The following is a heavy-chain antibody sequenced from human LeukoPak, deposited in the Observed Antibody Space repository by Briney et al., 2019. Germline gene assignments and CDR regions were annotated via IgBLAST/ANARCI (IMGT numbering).Heavy chain of an antibody. V-gene: IGHV3-49*04. J-gene: IGHJ4*02. CDR1: GFTVTSDY. CDR2: IASETYGGTA. CDR3: TRDQTPYY. Sequence: GGSLTLSCAASGFTVTSDYMSWVRQAPGKGLEWVGFIASETYGGTAEYAASVKGRFTISRDDSKSIAYLQMNSLKTEDTAVYYCTRDQTPYYWGQGTLVTVSS.